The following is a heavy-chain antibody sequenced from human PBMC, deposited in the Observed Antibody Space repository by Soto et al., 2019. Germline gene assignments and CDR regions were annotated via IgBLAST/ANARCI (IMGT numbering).Heavy chain of an antibody. D-gene: IGHD5-18*01. V-gene: IGHV1-46*01. CDR2: INPSGGST. CDR3: AREWVDTAMEPGDYYYGMDV. CDR1: GYTFTSYY. J-gene: IGHJ6*02. Sequence: GASVTVCCKASGYTFTSYYRHWVRQAPGQGLEWMGIINPSGGSTSYAQKFQGRVTMTRDTSTSTVYMELSSLRSEDTAVYYCAREWVDTAMEPGDYYYGMDVWGQGTTVTVSS.